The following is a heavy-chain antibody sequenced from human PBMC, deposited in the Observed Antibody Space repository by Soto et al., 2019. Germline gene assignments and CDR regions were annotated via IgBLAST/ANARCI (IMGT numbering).Heavy chain of an antibody. Sequence: SETLSLTCDVSGGSIDNSHSFWGWVRQPPGRGLEFLGSVYYSGGTYYNPSLKSRVTISVDTSKNQFSLKLSSVTAADTAVYYCARERWDDYYYYSGMDVWGQGTTVTVSS. J-gene: IGHJ6*02. CDR3: ARERWDDYYYYSGMDV. CDR2: VYYSGGT. V-gene: IGHV4-39*07. CDR1: GGSIDNSHSF. D-gene: IGHD1-26*01.